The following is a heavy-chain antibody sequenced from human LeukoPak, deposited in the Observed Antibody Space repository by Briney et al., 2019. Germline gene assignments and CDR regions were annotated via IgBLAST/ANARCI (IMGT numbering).Heavy chain of an antibody. CDR1: GFTFSSYA. CDR2: ISGSGGST. J-gene: IGHJ4*02. V-gene: IGHV3-23*01. Sequence: PGGSLRLSCAASGFTFSSYAMSWVRQAPGKGLEWVSAISGSGGSTYYADSVKGRFTISRDNSKNTLYLQMNSLRAEDTAVYYCARYSSGWYGGGGYWGQGTLVTVSS. CDR3: ARYSSGWYGGGGY. D-gene: IGHD6-19*01.